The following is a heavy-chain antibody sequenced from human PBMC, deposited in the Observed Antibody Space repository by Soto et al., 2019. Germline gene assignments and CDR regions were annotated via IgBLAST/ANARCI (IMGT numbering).Heavy chain of an antibody. D-gene: IGHD3-10*01. V-gene: IGHV3-11*01. Sequence: GGSLRLSCAASGFTFSDYYMSWIRQAPGKGLEWVSYVSSSGSTIYYADTVKGRFTISRDNAKNSLYLQMNSLRAEDTAVYYCARIRYYDSGSSINWFDPWGQGTLVTVSS. CDR1: GFTFSDYY. CDR3: ARIRYYDSGSSINWFDP. J-gene: IGHJ5*02. CDR2: VSSSGSTI.